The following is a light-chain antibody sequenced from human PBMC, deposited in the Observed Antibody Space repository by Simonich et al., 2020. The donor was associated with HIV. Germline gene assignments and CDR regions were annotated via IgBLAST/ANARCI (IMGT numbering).Light chain of an antibody. CDR1: QRISTY. J-gene: IGKJ2*01. CDR3: QQSYSIPYT. CDR2: AAS. V-gene: IGKV1-39*01. Sequence: DIQMTQSPSSLSASVGERVTITCRAIQRISTYLHWYQLKQGKDPKLLIYAASSLKSGVPSRFSGSGSGTEFTLTISSLQPEDFATYYCQQSYSIPYTFGQGTKLEIK.